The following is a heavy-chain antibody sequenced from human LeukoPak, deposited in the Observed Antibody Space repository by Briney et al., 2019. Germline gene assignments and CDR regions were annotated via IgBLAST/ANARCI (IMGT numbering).Heavy chain of an antibody. Sequence: GTSLRLSCAASGFTFSNYGMHWVRQAPGKGLEWVTIISYDGSNKYYADSVKGRFTVSRDNSNNTLFLQMNSLRAEDTALYYCARIGYSSGWYGDSYYYYYYMDVWGKGTTVTVSS. CDR1: GFTFSNYG. J-gene: IGHJ6*03. V-gene: IGHV3-30*03. D-gene: IGHD6-19*01. CDR3: ARIGYSSGWYGDSYYYYYYMDV. CDR2: ISYDGSNK.